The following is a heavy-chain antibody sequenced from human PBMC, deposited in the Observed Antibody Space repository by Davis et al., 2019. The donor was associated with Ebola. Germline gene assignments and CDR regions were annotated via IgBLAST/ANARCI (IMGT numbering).Heavy chain of an antibody. V-gene: IGHV4-30-4*01. CDR3: ASCGGDCYSGVDY. J-gene: IGHJ4*02. CDR1: GGSISSGDYY. Sequence: LRLSCTVSGGSISSGDYYWSWIRQPPGKGLEWIGYIYYSGSTYYNPSLKSRVTISVDTSKNQFSLKLSSVTAADTAVYYCASCGGDCYSGVDYWGQGTLVTVSS. D-gene: IGHD2-21*02. CDR2: IYYSGST.